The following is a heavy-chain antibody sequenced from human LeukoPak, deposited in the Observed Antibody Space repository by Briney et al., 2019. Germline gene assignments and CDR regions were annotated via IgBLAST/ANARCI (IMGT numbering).Heavy chain of an antibody. CDR3: ARDVALLSSGWSFFDY. CDR1: GGSISSSSYY. CDR2: IYYSGST. V-gene: IGHV4-39*07. J-gene: IGHJ4*02. D-gene: IGHD6-19*01. Sequence: KSSETLSLTCTVSGGSISSSSYYWGWIRQPPGKGLEWIGSIYYSGSTYYNPSLKSRVTISVDTSKNQFSLKLSSVTAADTAVYYCARDVALLSSGWSFFDYWGQGTLVTVSS.